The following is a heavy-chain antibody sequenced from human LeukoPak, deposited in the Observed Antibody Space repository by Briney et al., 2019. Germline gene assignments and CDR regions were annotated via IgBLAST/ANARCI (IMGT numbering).Heavy chain of an antibody. Sequence: SETLSLTCAVYGGSFSGYYWGWIRQPPGKGLEWIGTVYYSGNTYYSPSLRSRVTILLDTSMNQFSLNLTSATAADTAVYYCARREAGTENPDIVASTYFDYWGRGTLVTVSS. D-gene: IGHD5-12*01. CDR1: GGSFSGYY. V-gene: IGHV4-34*01. CDR3: ARREAGTENPDIVASTYFDY. J-gene: IGHJ4*02. CDR2: VYYSGNT.